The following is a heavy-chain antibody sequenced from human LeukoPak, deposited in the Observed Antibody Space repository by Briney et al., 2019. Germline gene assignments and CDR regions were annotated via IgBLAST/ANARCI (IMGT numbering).Heavy chain of an antibody. Sequence: GGSLRLSCAASGFSFSHTWMSWVRQAPGKGLEWVGRIKSKTDGGTTDYAATVKGRFTISRDDSKNTLYLEMKSLKTEDTAVYYCTTDILQIHFYHVTDVWGHGTTVTVSS. CDR2: IKSKTDGGTT. CDR1: GFSFSHTW. V-gene: IGHV3-15*01. J-gene: IGHJ6*02. D-gene: IGHD4-11*01. CDR3: TTDILQIHFYHVTDV.